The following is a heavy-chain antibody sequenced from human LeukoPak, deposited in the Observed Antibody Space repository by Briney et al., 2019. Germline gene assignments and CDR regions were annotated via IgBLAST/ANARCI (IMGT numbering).Heavy chain of an antibody. CDR3: AKPPYDSSGYLGWFDP. Sequence: GGSLRLSCAASGFTFSSYAMSWVRLAPGKGLEWVSTITNSGSYTYYADSVKGRFTISRDNSENTLYLQMNSLRAEDTAVYYCAKPPYDSSGYLGWFDPWGQGTLVTVSS. CDR1: GFTFSSYA. V-gene: IGHV3-23*01. J-gene: IGHJ5*02. CDR2: ITNSGSYT. D-gene: IGHD3-22*01.